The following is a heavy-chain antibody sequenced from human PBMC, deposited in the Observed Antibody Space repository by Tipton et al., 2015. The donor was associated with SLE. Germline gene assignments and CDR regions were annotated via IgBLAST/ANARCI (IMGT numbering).Heavy chain of an antibody. CDR2: MSYDGSKK. CDR1: GFTFTNYG. CDR3: AREGAGAFGY. Sequence: SLRLSCVASGFTFTNYGIHWVRQAPGKGPEWVAIMSYDGSKKYYADSVKGRFTISRDNAKNSLYLQMNSLRAEDTAVYYCAREGAGAFGYWGQGTLVTVSS. V-gene: IGHV3-30*04. D-gene: IGHD6-19*01. J-gene: IGHJ4*02.